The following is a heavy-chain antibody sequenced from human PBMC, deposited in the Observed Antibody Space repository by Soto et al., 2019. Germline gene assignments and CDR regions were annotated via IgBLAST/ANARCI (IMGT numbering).Heavy chain of an antibody. CDR3: ARRRSYGDSDY. CDR2: IYYIGGT. D-gene: IGHD4-17*01. Sequence: SETLSLTCTVSGDSISSYYWSWIRQPPGKGLEWIGYIYYIGGTNYNPSLRSRVTISVDTSKNQFSLKLSSVTAADTAVYYCARRRSYGDSDYWGQGTLVTFSS. V-gene: IGHV4-59*08. J-gene: IGHJ4*02. CDR1: GDSISSYY.